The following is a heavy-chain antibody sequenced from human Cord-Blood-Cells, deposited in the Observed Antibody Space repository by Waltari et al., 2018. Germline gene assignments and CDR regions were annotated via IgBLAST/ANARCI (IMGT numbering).Heavy chain of an antibody. V-gene: IGHV1-2*02. J-gene: IGHJ4*02. CDR3: ASPLTGTTDY. Sequence: QVQLVQSGAEVKKPGASVKVSCKASGYTFTGYYMHWVRQAPGQGRAWMGWINPNSGGTNDAQKFQGRVTMTRDTSISTAYMELSRLRSDDTAVYYCASPLTGTTDYWGQGTLVTVSS. CDR1: GYTFTGYY. CDR2: INPNSGGT. D-gene: IGHD1-7*01.